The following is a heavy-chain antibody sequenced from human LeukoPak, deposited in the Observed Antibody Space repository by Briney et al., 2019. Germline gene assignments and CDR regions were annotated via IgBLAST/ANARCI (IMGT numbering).Heavy chain of an antibody. V-gene: IGHV3-74*01. D-gene: IGHD1-26*01. CDR3: ATGSRNLDY. Sequence: SGSHRLSCAASGFTFGTYWMHWVRQAPGKGLVWVSRINSAGSSTSYADSVKGRFTISRDNSKNTLYLQMNSLRADDTAVYYCATGSRNLDYWGQGTLVTVSS. CDR1: GFTFGTYW. J-gene: IGHJ4*02. CDR2: INSAGSST.